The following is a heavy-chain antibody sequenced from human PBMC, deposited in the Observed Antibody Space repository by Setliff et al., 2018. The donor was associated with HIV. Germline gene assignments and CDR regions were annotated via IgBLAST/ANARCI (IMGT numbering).Heavy chain of an antibody. CDR1: GFTFSTYA. CDR3: AKTREINNFWSGIDY. Sequence: GGSLRLSCTTSGFTFSTYAMSWVRQAPGKGLEWVSAISDSSRTYYADSVKGRFTISRDNSKNTLSLQMNSLRAEDTAVYYCAKTREINNFWSGIDYWGQGTLVTSPQ. CDR2: ISDSSRT. J-gene: IGHJ4*02. D-gene: IGHD3-3*01. V-gene: IGHV3-23*01.